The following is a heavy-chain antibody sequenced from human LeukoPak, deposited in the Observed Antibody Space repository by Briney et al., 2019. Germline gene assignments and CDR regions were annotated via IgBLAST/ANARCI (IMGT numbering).Heavy chain of an antibody. J-gene: IGHJ4*02. Sequence: GGSLRLSCAGSGFTFGVYGMHWFRQTTGKGLEWVAVIAYDGSRAFYADSVKGRFTISRDNSKNTMSVQMDDLRAEDTAVYYCTRYNNDLFDYWGQGTLVTVSS. CDR3: TRYNNDLFDY. CDR2: IAYDGSRA. V-gene: IGHV3-33*01. D-gene: IGHD1-14*01. CDR1: GFTFGVYG.